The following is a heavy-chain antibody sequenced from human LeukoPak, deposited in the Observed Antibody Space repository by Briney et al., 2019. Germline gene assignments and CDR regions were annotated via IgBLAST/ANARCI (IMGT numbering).Heavy chain of an antibody. CDR3: AKEGSALWFGELSHSFDN. V-gene: IGHV3-30*02. CDR1: RFTFTSYG. J-gene: IGHJ4*02. D-gene: IGHD3-10*01. Sequence: GGSLRLSCAASRFTFTSYGMHWVRQAPGKGLEWVAFIRYDGSNKYYADSVKGRFTISRDNSKNTLYLQMNSLRAEDTAVYYCAKEGSALWFGELSHSFDNWGQGTLVTVSS. CDR2: IRYDGSNK.